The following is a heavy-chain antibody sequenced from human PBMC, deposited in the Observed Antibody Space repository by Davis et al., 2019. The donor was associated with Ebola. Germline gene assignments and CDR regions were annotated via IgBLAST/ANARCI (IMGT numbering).Heavy chain of an antibody. V-gene: IGHV3-7*03. Sequence: GESLKISCAASGFIFSSYWMSWVRQAPGKGLEWVANIKHDGSEKDYVDSVKGRFTFSRDNSKNTLYLQMNSLRAEDTAVYYCAKGSLYGSRSITAGMDVWGQGTTVTVSS. D-gene: IGHD4-17*01. J-gene: IGHJ6*02. CDR3: AKGSLYGSRSITAGMDV. CDR1: GFIFSSYW. CDR2: IKHDGSEK.